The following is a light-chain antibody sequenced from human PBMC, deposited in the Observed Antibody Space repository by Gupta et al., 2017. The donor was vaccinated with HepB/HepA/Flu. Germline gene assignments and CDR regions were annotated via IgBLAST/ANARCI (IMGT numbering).Light chain of an antibody. V-gene: IGKV1-39*01. CDR3: QQRHITPRT. CDR1: QTISTY. Sequence: DIQMTQSPSSLSASVGDRVSIACRASQTISTYLNWYQQKPGRAPNLLIYGASNLQSGVPSRFIGSGSGTDFTLTISRLQPEDLATYYCQQRHITPRTFGQGTKVEIK. J-gene: IGKJ1*01. CDR2: GAS.